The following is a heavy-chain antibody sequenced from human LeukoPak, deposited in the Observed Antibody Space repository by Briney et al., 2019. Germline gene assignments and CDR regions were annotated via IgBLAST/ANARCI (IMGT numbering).Heavy chain of an antibody. D-gene: IGHD6-6*01. CDR3: ARARQLAFDAFDI. V-gene: IGHV1-2*02. CDR2: VNPYSGGT. J-gene: IGHJ3*02. CDR1: EYTFTDYY. Sequence: ASLKVSCKASEYTFTDYYIHWLRQAPGQGLEWMGWVNPYSGGTSFAQNFRSRVTLTRDTSTTTSYMELTSLRSDDTAVYYCARARQLAFDAFDIWGQGTLITVSS.